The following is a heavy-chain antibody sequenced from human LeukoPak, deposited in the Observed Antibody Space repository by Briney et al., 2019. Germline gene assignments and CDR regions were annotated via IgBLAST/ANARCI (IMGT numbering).Heavy chain of an antibody. Sequence: SETLSLTCTVSGGSISSSSYYWGWIRQPPGKGLEWIGSIYYSGSTYYNPSLKSRVTISVDTSKNQFSLKLSSVTAADTAVYYCARLRREDSSGYPYYFDYWGQRTLVTVSS. V-gene: IGHV4-39*01. CDR2: IYYSGST. J-gene: IGHJ4*02. CDR3: ARLRREDSSGYPYYFDY. CDR1: GGSISSSSYY. D-gene: IGHD3-22*01.